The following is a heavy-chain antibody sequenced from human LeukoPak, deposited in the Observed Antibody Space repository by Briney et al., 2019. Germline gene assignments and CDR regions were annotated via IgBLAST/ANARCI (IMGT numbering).Heavy chain of an antibody. CDR1: GFTFSSYA. Sequence: GGSLRLSCAASGFTFSSYAMCWVRQAPGKGLEWVSAISGSGGSTYYADSVKGRFTISRDNSKNTLYLQMNSLRAEDTAVYYCAKDEWIADYDGSGYSYYWGQGTLVTVSS. D-gene: IGHD3-22*01. CDR2: ISGSGGST. J-gene: IGHJ4*02. CDR3: AKDEWIADYDGSGYSYY. V-gene: IGHV3-23*01.